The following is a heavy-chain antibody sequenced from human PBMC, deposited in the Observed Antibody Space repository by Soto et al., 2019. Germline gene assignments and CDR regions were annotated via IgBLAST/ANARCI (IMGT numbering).Heavy chain of an antibody. V-gene: IGHV1-18*01. D-gene: IGHD3-9*01. CDR2: ISAYNGNT. CDR3: ARDPPIYDILTGYLSPLDY. CDR1: GYTFTRYN. Sequence: ASVKVSCKTPGYTFTRYNIHWLRQAPGQGLEWMGWISAYNGNTNYAQKLQGRVTMTTDTSTSTAYMELRSLRSDDTAVYYCARDPPIYDILTGYLSPLDYWGQGTLVTAPQ. J-gene: IGHJ4*02.